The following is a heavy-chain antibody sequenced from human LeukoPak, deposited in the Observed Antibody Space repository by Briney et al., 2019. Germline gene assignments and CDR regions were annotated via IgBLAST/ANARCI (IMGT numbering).Heavy chain of an antibody. CDR1: GFAFSTYG. J-gene: IGHJ3*01. V-gene: IGHV3-23*01. Sequence: PGGSLRLSCGASGFAFSTYGMSWVRQAPGTGLEWVSAISGGGGCPLYADSVKGRFTISRDNSKNTLSLQMDSLRVEDTAVYYCAKDNGATYYNDAFDVWGQGTMVTVSS. D-gene: IGHD1-26*01. CDR3: AKDNGATYYNDAFDV. CDR2: ISGGGGCP.